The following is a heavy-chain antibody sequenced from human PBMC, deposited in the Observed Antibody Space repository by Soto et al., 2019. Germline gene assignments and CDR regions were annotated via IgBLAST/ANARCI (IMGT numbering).Heavy chain of an antibody. Sequence: SVKVSCKASGGTFSSYAISWVRQAPGQGLEWMGGIIPIFGTANYAQKFQGRVTITADESTSTAYMELSSLRSEDTAVFYCAIVTDYYDSSGYYSKRYNWFDPWGQGTLVTVSS. D-gene: IGHD3-22*01. CDR3: AIVTDYYDSSGYYSKRYNWFDP. J-gene: IGHJ5*02. V-gene: IGHV1-69*13. CDR1: GGTFSSYA. CDR2: IIPIFGTA.